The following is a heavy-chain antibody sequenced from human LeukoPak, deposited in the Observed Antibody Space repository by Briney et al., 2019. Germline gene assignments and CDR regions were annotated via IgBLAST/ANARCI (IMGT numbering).Heavy chain of an antibody. J-gene: IGHJ4*02. CDR3: AKDLSYSYGYFDY. CDR1: GFTFSDYY. D-gene: IGHD5-18*01. V-gene: IGHV3-11*01. CDR2: ISSSGSTI. Sequence: GGSLRLSCAASGFTFSDYYMSWIRQAPGKGLEWVSYISSSGSTIYYADSVKGRFTISRDNAKNSLYLQMNSLRAEDTAVYYCAKDLSYSYGYFDYWGQGTLVTVSS.